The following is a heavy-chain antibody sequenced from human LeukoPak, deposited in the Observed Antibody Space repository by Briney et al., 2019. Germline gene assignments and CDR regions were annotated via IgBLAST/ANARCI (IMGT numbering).Heavy chain of an antibody. D-gene: IGHD2-2*02. CDR3: ARDFGSPFYTWFDP. CDR1: GGSISSGDYY. J-gene: IGHJ5*02. Sequence: SETLSLTCTVSGGSISSGDYYWSWIRQPPGKGLEWIGYIYYSGSTNYNPSLKSRVTISVDTSKNQFSLKLSSVTAADTAVYYCARDFGSPFYTWFDPWGQGTLVTVSS. CDR2: IYYSGST. V-gene: IGHV4-61*08.